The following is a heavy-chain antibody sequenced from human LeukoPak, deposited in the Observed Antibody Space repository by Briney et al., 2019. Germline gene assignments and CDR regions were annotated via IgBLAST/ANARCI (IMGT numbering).Heavy chain of an antibody. CDR1: GFTFSSYA. CDR3: ARDNYDFWSNYGMDV. V-gene: IGHV3-30-3*01. CDR2: ISYDGSNK. Sequence: GRSLRLSCAASGFTFSSYAMHWVRQAPGKGLEWVAVISYDGSNKYYADSVKGRFTISRHNSKNTLYLQMNSLRAEDTAVYYCARDNYDFWSNYGMDVWGQGTTVTVSS. D-gene: IGHD3-3*01. J-gene: IGHJ6*02.